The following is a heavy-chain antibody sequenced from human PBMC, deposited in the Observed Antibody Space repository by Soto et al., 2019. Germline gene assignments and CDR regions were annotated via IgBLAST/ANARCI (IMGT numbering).Heavy chain of an antibody. D-gene: IGHD4-17*01. CDR3: ARVAERVTTTKGMDV. Sequence: QVQLVQSGAEVKKPGSSVKVSCKASGGTFSSYAISWVRQATGQGLEWMGGIIPIFGTANYAQKFQGRVTNTADESTSTAYMELSSLRSEDTAVYYCARVAERVTTTKGMDVWGQGTTVTVSS. CDR2: IIPIFGTA. J-gene: IGHJ6*02. V-gene: IGHV1-69*01. CDR1: GGTFSSYA.